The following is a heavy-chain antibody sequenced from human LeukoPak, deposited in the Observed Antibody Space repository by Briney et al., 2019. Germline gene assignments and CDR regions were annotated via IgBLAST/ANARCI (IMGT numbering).Heavy chain of an antibody. Sequence: PSETLSLTCIVSGGSISGYFWSWIRQPPGKGLEWIRFIYYSGSTNYNPSLKSRVTISVDTSKNQFSLRLSSVTAADTAVYYCARAEDKLGHFDYWGQGTLVTVSS. J-gene: IGHJ4*02. V-gene: IGHV4-59*12. CDR2: IYYSGST. CDR3: ARAEDKLGHFDY. D-gene: IGHD7-27*01. CDR1: GGSISGYF.